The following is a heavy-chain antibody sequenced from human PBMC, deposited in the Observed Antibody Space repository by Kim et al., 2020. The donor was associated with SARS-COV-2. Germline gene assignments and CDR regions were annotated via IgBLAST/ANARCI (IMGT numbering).Heavy chain of an antibody. J-gene: IGHJ3*02. CDR2: ISAYNGNT. Sequence: ASVKVSCKASGYTFTSYGISWVRQAPGQGLEWMGWISAYNGNTNYAQKLQGRVTMTTDTSTSTAYMELRSLRSDDTAVYYCARLIVVVIGSYAFDIWGQGTMVTVSS. CDR3: ARLIVVVIGSYAFDI. D-gene: IGHD3-22*01. CDR1: GYTFTSYG. V-gene: IGHV1-18*01.